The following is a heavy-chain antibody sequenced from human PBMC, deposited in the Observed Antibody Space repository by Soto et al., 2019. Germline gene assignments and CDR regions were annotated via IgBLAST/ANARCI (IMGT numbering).Heavy chain of an antibody. J-gene: IGHJ4*02. CDR2: IRSKAYGGTT. CDR3: TRGPGYYFDY. Sequence: PGXSLTLSCIASGFTCGDYAMSWFRQGPGKGLEWVGFIRSKAYGGTTEYAASVKGRFTISRDDSKSIAYLQMTSLKTEDTAVYYCTRGPGYYFDYWGQGTLVTVSS. CDR1: GFTCGDYA. V-gene: IGHV3-49*03.